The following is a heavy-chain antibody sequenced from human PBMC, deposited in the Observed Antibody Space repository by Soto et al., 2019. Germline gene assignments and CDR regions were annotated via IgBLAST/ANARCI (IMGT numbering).Heavy chain of an antibody. Sequence: QVQLVESGGGVVQPGRSLRLSCAASGFPFSNYGMHWVRQAPGKGLEWLAVISYDGNTKYYADSVKGRFTISRDSSKNTGLLQMSSLREEDTAVYHCAKEKDYCLYYAMDVWGQGTTVTVSS. D-gene: IGHD2-21*02. CDR3: AKEKDYCLYYAMDV. V-gene: IGHV3-30*18. CDR2: ISYDGNTK. J-gene: IGHJ6*02. CDR1: GFPFSNYG.